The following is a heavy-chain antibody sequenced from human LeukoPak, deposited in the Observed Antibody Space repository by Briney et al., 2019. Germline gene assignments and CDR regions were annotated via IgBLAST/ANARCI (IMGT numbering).Heavy chain of an antibody. CDR1: GFTFSNYN. V-gene: IGHV3-48*01. D-gene: IGHD2-15*01. Sequence: PGGSLRLSCAASGFTFSNYNMNWVRQAPGKGLEWVSYISYSSSTIYYADSVKGRFTISRDNSKNTLYLQMNSLRAEDTAVYYCAKGLQYFSGGTYSRLYYFDHWGQGTLVTVSS. J-gene: IGHJ4*02. CDR3: AKGLQYFSGGTYSRLYYFDH. CDR2: ISYSSSTI.